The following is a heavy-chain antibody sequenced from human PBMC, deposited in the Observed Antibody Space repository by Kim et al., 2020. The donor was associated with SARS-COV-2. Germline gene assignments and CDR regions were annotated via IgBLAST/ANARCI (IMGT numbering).Heavy chain of an antibody. CDR2: INHSGRT. Sequence: SETRSLTCAVYGGSFSGYYWSWIRQPPGKGLEWIGEINHSGRTNYNPSLKSRVTISVDTSKNQFSLKLTSVTAADTAVFYCARRLSNTSGWGSYYCDLWG. V-gene: IGHV4-34*01. CDR3: ARRLSNTSGWGSYYCDL. D-gene: IGHD3-10*01. J-gene: IGHJ2*01. CDR1: GGSFSGYY.